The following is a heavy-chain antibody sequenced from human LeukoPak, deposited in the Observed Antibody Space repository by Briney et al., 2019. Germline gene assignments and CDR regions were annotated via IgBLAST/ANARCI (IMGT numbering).Heavy chain of an antibody. CDR1: GGSISSYY. CDR3: ARVVGFYDSSAFDL. J-gene: IGHJ5*02. Sequence: PSETLSLTCTVSGGSISSYYWSWIRQPPGKGLEWIGYVYYTGSTNYNPSLNSRVTMSIDTSKNQFSLRLSSVTAADTAVYYCARVVGFYDSSAFDLWGQGTLARVSS. V-gene: IGHV4-59*01. CDR2: VYYTGST. D-gene: IGHD3-22*01.